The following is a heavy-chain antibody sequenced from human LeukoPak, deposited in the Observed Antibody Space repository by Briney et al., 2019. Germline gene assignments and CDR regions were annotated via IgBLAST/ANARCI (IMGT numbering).Heavy chain of an antibody. D-gene: IGHD5-12*01. CDR3: AKAHQSSGYAADAFDI. Sequence: GGSLRLSCAASGFTFSSSAMSWVRQVPGKGLEWVSGISSSGGSTNYADSVRGRFTISRDNSKNTLYVQMNSLRAEDAAVYYCAKAHQSSGYAADAFDIWGQGTMVTVSS. CDR1: GFTFSSSA. J-gene: IGHJ3*02. V-gene: IGHV3-23*01. CDR2: ISSSGGST.